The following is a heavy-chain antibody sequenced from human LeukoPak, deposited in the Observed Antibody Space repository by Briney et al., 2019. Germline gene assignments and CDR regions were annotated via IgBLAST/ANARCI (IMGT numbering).Heavy chain of an antibody. J-gene: IGHJ4*02. V-gene: IGHV4-39*01. D-gene: IGHD6-13*01. CDR3: ARHNLGRAAAGFDY. Sequence: PSETLSLTCTVSGGSISSSSYYWGWIRQPPGKGLEWIGSIYYSGSTYYNPSLKSRVTISVDTSKNQFSLKLSSVTAADTAVYYCARHNLGRAAAGFDYWGQGTLVTVSS. CDR2: IYYSGST. CDR1: GGSISSSSYY.